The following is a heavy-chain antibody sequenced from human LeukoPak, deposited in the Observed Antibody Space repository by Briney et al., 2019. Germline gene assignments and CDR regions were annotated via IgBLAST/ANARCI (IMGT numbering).Heavy chain of an antibody. CDR2: ILTSGMI. CDR1: GGSINSEDFY. D-gene: IGHD4-23*01. CDR3: AADYGGNPDSGGY. V-gene: IGHV4-61*09. Sequence: SETLSLTCNVSGGSINSEDFYWSWIRQPAGKGLEWIGHILTSGMINYNPSLKSRVTISADTSKNQFSLKLSSVTAADTAVYYCAADYGGNPDSGGYWGQGTLVTVSS. J-gene: IGHJ4*02.